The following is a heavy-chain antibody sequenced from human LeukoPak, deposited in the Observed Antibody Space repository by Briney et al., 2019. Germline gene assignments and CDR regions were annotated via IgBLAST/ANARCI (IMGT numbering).Heavy chain of an antibody. CDR3: AKDRTWANYFSFDP. D-gene: IGHD2/OR15-2a*01. V-gene: IGHV3-23*01. CDR1: GFTFSSYA. Sequence: PGGSLRLPCAASGFTFSSYAMSWVRQAPGKGLEWVSAISGSGGSTYYADSVKGRFTISRDNSKNTLYLQMNSLRAEDTAVYYCAKDRTWANYFSFDPWGQGTLVTVSS. CDR2: ISGSGGST. J-gene: IGHJ5*02.